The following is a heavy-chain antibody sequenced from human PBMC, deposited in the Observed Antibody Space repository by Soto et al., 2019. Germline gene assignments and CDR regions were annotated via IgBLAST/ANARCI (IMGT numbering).Heavy chain of an antibody. D-gene: IGHD7-27*01. J-gene: IGHJ6*03. CDR1: GFILSDCA. Sequence: EVQLVESGGGLVQPGGSLRLSCATSGFILSDCAMNWVRQAPGKGLEWVSYISSSSSVIDYADSVKGRFTVSRDNARNSLYLQRNSLRAEDTAVYYCARDLSWGSNWYYYMDVWGKWTTVTVSS. CDR3: ARDLSWGSNWYYYMDV. CDR2: ISSSSSVI. V-gene: IGHV3-48*01.